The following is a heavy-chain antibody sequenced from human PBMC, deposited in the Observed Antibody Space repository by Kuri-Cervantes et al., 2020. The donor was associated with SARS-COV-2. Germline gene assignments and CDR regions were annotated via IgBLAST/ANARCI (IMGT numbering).Heavy chain of an antibody. CDR2: INSSSSTI. CDR1: GFTFSCYS. V-gene: IGHV3-48*01. Sequence: GESLKISCAASGFTFSCYSMNWGRQAPGKGLEWVSYINSSSSTIYQAASVKGSYTITRDNAKNVLSLQMNSLRAEDTAVYYCARELLWFGESCFDYWGQGTLVTVSS. D-gene: IGHD3-10*01. J-gene: IGHJ4*02. CDR3: ARELLWFGESCFDY.